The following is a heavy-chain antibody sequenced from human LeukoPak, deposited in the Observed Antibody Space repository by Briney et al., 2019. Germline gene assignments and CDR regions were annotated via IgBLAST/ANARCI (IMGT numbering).Heavy chain of an antibody. CDR2: IIPIFGTA. CDR1: GGTFSSYA. J-gene: IGHJ2*01. V-gene: IGHV1-69*13. CDR3: GASGTYYDFWSPRYFDL. D-gene: IGHD3-3*01. Sequence: SVKVSCKASGGTFSSYAISWVRQAPGQGLEWMGGIIPIFGTANYAQKFQGRVTITADESTSTAYMELNSLRSEDTAVYYCGASGTYYDFWSPRYFDLWGRGTLVTVSS.